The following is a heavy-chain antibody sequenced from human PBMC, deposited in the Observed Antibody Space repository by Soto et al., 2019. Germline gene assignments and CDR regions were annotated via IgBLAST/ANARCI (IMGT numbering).Heavy chain of an antibody. CDR1: GFTFSSYA. V-gene: IGHV3-23*01. J-gene: IGHJ4*02. CDR3: AKYSSGWYHPFDY. Sequence: EVQLLESGGGLVQPGGSLRLSCAASGFTFSSYAMSWVRQAPGKGLEWVSAISGSGGSTYYADSVKGRFTISRDNSKNALYLQMNSLRAEDTAVYYCAKYSSGWYHPFDYWGQGTLVTVSS. D-gene: IGHD6-19*01. CDR2: ISGSGGST.